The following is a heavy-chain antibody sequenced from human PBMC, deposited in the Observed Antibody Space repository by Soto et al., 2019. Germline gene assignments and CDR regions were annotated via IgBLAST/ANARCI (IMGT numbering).Heavy chain of an antibody. CDR3: ARDLSGYDFWSGYCYWFDP. CDR1: GFTFSSYW. V-gene: IGHV3-7*01. CDR2: IKQDGSEK. Sequence: GGSLRLSCAASGFTFSSYWMSWVRQAPGKGLEWVANIKQDGSEKYYVDSVKGRFTISRDNAKNSLYLQMNSLRAEDTAVYYCARDLSGYDFWSGYCYWFDPWGQGTLVTVSS. J-gene: IGHJ5*02. D-gene: IGHD3-3*01.